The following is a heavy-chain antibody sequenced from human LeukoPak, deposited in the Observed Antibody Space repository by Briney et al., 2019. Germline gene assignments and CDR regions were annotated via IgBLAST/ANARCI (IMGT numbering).Heavy chain of an antibody. J-gene: IGHJ4*02. V-gene: IGHV1-8*01. CDR3: ARGGITMIVVVRDY. CDR2: MNPNSGNT. CDR1: GYTFTSYD. Sequence: VASVKVSCKASGYTFTSYDINWVRQATGQGLEWMGWMNPNSGNTGYAQKFQGRVTMTRDTSISTAYMELSRLRSDDTAVYYCARGGITMIVVVRDYWGQGTLVTVSS. D-gene: IGHD3-22*01.